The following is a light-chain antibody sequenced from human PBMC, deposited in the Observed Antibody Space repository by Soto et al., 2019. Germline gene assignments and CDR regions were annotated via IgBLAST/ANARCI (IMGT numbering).Light chain of an antibody. V-gene: IGKV3-20*01. CDR3: QQYGSSPLYT. CDR2: GAS. CDR1: QSISSSY. Sequence: VLTQSPGTLSLSPGERASLSCRASQSISSSYLAWHQKKPGQAPRLHIYGASSRATGIPERFSGSGSGTDFTLTISRLEPEDFAVYYCQQYGSSPLYTFGQGTKLEV. J-gene: IGKJ2*01.